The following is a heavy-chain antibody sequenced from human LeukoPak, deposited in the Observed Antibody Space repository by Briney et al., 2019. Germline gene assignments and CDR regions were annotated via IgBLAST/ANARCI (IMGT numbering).Heavy chain of an antibody. Sequence: GESLRLSCAASGFTFSSYGMHWVRQTPGKGLEWVAVISYDGSNKYYADSVKGRFTISRDNSKNTLYLQMNSLRAEDTAVYYCVKDGWIQLWLLVFYFDYWGQGTLVTVSS. CDR3: VKDGWIQLWLLVFYFDY. D-gene: IGHD5-18*01. CDR2: ISYDGSNK. J-gene: IGHJ4*02. CDR1: GFTFSSYG. V-gene: IGHV3-30*18.